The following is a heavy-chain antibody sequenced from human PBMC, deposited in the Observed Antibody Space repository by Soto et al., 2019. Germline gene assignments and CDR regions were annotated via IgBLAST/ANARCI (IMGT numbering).Heavy chain of an antibody. CDR2: ISGSGGST. V-gene: IGHV3-23*01. J-gene: IGHJ4*02. CDR1: GFTFSSYA. CDR3: AKEVRSMIVVVITSFDY. D-gene: IGHD3-22*01. Sequence: EVQLLESGGGLVQPGGSLRLSCAASGFTFSSYAMSWVRQAPGKGLEWVSAISGSGGSTYYADSVKGRFTISRDKSKNTLYLQMNSLRAEDTAVYYCAKEVRSMIVVVITSFDYWGQGTLVTVSS.